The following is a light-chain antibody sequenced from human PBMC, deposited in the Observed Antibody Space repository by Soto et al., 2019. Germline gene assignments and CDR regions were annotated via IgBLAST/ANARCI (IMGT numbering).Light chain of an antibody. Sequence: EIVMTQSPGTLSVSPGERVTLSCRASQSVGNSYLAWCQQRPGQAPRLLIYDASNRATGIPARFSGSGSGTDFTLTISSLEPEDFAVYYCQQRSNWPLITFGQGTRLEI. CDR2: DAS. CDR1: QSVGNSY. CDR3: QQRSNWPLIT. V-gene: IGKV3-11*01. J-gene: IGKJ5*01.